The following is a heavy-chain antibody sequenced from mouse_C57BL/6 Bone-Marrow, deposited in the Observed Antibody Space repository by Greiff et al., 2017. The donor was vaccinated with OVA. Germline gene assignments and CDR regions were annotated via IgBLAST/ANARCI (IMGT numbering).Heavy chain of an antibody. D-gene: IGHD1-1*01. CDR2: IWTGGGT. Sequence: VQLQQSGPGLVAPSQSLSITCTVSGFSLTSYAISWARQPPGKGLEWLGVIWTGGGTNYNSALKSRLSISKDNSKSQVFLKMNSLQTDDTARYYCASGYYGSSYEGYFDVWGTGTTVTVSS. CDR3: ASGYYGSSYEGYFDV. V-gene: IGHV2-9-1*01. J-gene: IGHJ1*03. CDR1: GFSLTSYA.